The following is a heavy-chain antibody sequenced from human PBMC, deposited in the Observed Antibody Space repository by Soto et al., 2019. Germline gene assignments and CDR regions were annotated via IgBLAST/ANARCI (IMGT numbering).Heavy chain of an antibody. D-gene: IGHD5-18*01. Sequence: PGGSLRLSCAASGFTFSSYGMHWVRQAPGKGLEWVAVISYDGSNKYYADSVKGRFTISRDNSKNTLYLQMNSLRAEDTAVYYCAKDWDTHYYDYYGMDVWGQGTTVTVSS. J-gene: IGHJ6*02. V-gene: IGHV3-30*18. CDR2: ISYDGSNK. CDR1: GFTFSSYG. CDR3: AKDWDTHYYDYYGMDV.